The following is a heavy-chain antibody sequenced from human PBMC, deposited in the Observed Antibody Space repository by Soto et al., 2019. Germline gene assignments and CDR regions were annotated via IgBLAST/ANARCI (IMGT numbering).Heavy chain of an antibody. Sequence: EVQLLESGGGFVQPGGSLRLSCAASGFIFSNYAMTWVRQAPGEGLGWVSGITSTGSSTYYADSVKGRFTISRDNSKNTLFLRTNSLRAVDTAVYCCEKGAEGYVVSSLDFWGQGTLVSVSS. CDR2: ITSTGSST. CDR3: EKGAEGYVVSSLDF. D-gene: IGHD5-12*01. CDR1: GFIFSNYA. V-gene: IGHV3-23*01. J-gene: IGHJ4*02.